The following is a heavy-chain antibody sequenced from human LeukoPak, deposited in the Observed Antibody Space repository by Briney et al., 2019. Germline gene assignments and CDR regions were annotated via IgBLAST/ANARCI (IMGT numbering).Heavy chain of an antibody. V-gene: IGHV3-66*01. D-gene: IGHD4-17*01. CDR1: ALTLSNTY. Sequence: AGSLTLSCAASALTLSNTYMNWVRHAPRKGLEWGSVIYSGGGTYYADSVKGRFTISRDNSKNTLYLQMNSLRAEDTAVYYCVRDDRRYGDYGYFDYWGQGTLVTVSS. J-gene: IGHJ4*02. CDR3: VRDDRRYGDYGYFDY. CDR2: IYSGGGT.